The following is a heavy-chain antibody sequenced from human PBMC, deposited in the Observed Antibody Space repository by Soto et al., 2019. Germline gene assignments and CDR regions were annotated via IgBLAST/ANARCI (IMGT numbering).Heavy chain of an antibody. J-gene: IGHJ5*02. D-gene: IGHD2-15*01. CDR3: ARTIGVDWFDP. Sequence: GSLRLSCAASGFTFSSYEMNWVRQAPGKGLEWVSYISSSGSTIYYADSVKGRFTISRDNAKNSLYLQMNSLRAEDTAVYYCARTIGVDWFDPWGQGTLVTVSS. CDR1: GFTFSSYE. V-gene: IGHV3-48*03. CDR2: ISSSGSTI.